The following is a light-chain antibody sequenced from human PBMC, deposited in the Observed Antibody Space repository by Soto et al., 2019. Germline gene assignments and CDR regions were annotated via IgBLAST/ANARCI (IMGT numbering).Light chain of an antibody. Sequence: EIVMTQSPDTLYVSPGEGATLSCRASQSVRTKLAWYQQKAGQAPRLLIYGASTRATGIPDRFSGSGSGTEFTLTISSLQSEDFALYYCQQYHNLWTFGRGTEVEIK. V-gene: IGKV3-15*01. CDR2: GAS. CDR3: QQYHNLWT. CDR1: QSVRTK. J-gene: IGKJ1*01.